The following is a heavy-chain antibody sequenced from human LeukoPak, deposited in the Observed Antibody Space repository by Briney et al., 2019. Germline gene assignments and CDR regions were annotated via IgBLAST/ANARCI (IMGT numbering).Heavy chain of an antibody. Sequence: SETLSLTCTVSGGSVSTDDYYWSWIRQPPGKGLEWSGYIHDSGSTNYNPSLKGRVTISVDTSKNQFSLRLSSVSAADAAVYYCARVLVNWGQGTLVTVSS. D-gene: IGHD2-21*01. CDR1: GGSVSTDDYY. V-gene: IGHV4-61*08. CDR3: ARVLVN. CDR2: IHDSGST. J-gene: IGHJ4*02.